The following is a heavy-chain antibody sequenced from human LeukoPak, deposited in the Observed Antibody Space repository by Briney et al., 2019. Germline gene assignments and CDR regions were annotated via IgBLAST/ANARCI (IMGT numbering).Heavy chain of an antibody. CDR2: VRYDESNE. Sequence: PGGSLRLSCQTSGFVFSNYGMHWVRQAPGKGLEWVAFVRYDESNEYYAASVKARFTISRDNSRNTLYLQMNSLRAEDTGVYSCAKDSNTGYVSVGPDYWGPGAPVSVSS. CDR1: GFVFSNYG. V-gene: IGHV3-30*02. CDR3: AKDSNTGYVSVGPDY. J-gene: IGHJ4*02. D-gene: IGHD5-12*01.